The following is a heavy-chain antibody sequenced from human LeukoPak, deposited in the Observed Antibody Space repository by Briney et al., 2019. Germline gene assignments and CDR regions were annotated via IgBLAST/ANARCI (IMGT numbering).Heavy chain of an antibody. CDR1: GYTFTSYG. J-gene: IGHJ4*02. CDR2: ISAYSGDT. Sequence: ASVKVSCKASGYTFTSYGISWVRQAPGQGLEWMGWISAYSGDTNYAQKFQGRVTITADESTSTAYMELSSLRSEDTAVYYCARGGYGDPSLFDYWGQGTLVTVSS. CDR3: ARGGYGDPSLFDY. V-gene: IGHV1-18*01. D-gene: IGHD4-17*01.